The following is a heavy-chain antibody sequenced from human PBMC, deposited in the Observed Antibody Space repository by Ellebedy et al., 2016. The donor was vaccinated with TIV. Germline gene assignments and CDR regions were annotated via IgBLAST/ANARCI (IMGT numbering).Heavy chain of an antibody. J-gene: IGHJ4*02. Sequence: GESLKISCAASGFTLSSYSMNWVRQAPGKGLEWVSVISDSGGTTYYADSVKGRFTISRDNSKNTLYLQMNSLRAEDPAVYDCAGGISVAGTSLGFWGQGTLVTVSS. V-gene: IGHV3-23*01. CDR2: ISDSGGTT. CDR3: AGGISVAGTSLGF. D-gene: IGHD6-19*01. CDR1: GFTLSSYS.